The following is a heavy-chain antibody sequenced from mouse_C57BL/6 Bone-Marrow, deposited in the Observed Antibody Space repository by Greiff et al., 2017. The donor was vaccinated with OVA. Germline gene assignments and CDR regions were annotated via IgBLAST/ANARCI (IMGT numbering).Heavy chain of an antibody. D-gene: IGHD2-1*01. Sequence: VQLQESGAELVRPGASVTLSCKASGYTFTDYEMHWVKQTPVHGLEWIGAIDPETGGTAYNQKFKGKAILTADKSSSTAYMELRSLTSEDSAVYYCTIYYGNYFAWFAYWGQGTLVTVSA. V-gene: IGHV1-15*01. CDR1: GYTFTDYE. CDR3: TIYYGNYFAWFAY. J-gene: IGHJ3*01. CDR2: IDPETGGT.